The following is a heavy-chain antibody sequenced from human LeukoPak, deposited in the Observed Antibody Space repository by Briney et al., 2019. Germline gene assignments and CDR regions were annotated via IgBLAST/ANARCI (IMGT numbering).Heavy chain of an antibody. V-gene: IGHV3-72*01. D-gene: IGHD3-16*01. Sequence: GGSLRLSCAASGFTFSDYILDWVRQAPGKGLEWVGRIRRGTNSYTTEYAASVKGRFIISRDDSKNSLYLHMNSPKTEDTAVYHCTRDGGEGGNSAFDIWGQGTMVTVSS. J-gene: IGHJ3*02. CDR1: GFTFSDYI. CDR3: TRDGGEGGNSAFDI. CDR2: IRRGTNSYTT.